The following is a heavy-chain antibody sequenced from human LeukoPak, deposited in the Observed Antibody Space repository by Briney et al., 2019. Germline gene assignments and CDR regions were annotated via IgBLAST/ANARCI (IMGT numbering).Heavy chain of an antibody. CDR1: GFTFSSYG. Sequence: PGGSLRLSCAASGFTFSSYGMHWVRQAPGKGLEWVSYISSSGSTIYYADSVKGRFTISRDNAKNSLYLQMNSLRAEDTAVYYCARVYSGSDAFDIWGQGTMVTVSS. CDR2: ISSSGSTI. J-gene: IGHJ3*02. CDR3: ARVYSGSDAFDI. V-gene: IGHV3-48*04. D-gene: IGHD5-12*01.